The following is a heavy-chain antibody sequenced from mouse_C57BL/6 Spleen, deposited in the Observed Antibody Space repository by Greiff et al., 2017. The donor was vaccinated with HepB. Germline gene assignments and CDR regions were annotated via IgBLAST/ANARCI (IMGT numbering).Heavy chain of an antibody. Sequence: QVQLQQPGAELVRPGSSVKLSCKASGYTFTSYWMDWVKQRPGQGLEWIGNIYPSDSETHYNQKFKDKATLTVDKSSSKAYMHLSSLTSEDSAVYYCARIPYGSSYYFDYWGQGTTLTVSS. D-gene: IGHD1-1*01. J-gene: IGHJ2*01. V-gene: IGHV1-61*01. CDR2: IYPSDSET. CDR1: GYTFTSYW. CDR3: ARIPYGSSYYFDY.